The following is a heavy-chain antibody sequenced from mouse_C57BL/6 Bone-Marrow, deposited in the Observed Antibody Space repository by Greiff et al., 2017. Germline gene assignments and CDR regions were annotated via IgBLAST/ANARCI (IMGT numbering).Heavy chain of an antibody. CDR1: GYTFTSYW. Sequence: QVQLQQPGAELVKPGASVKLSCKASGYTFTSYWMHWVKQRPGQGLEWIGMIHPSSGSTNYNEKFKSKATLTVDKSSSTAYMQLSSLTSEDSAVDYCARGLLGRAYWGQGTLVTVSA. CDR2: IHPSSGST. V-gene: IGHV1-64*01. J-gene: IGHJ3*01. CDR3: ARGLLGRAY. D-gene: IGHD4-1*01.